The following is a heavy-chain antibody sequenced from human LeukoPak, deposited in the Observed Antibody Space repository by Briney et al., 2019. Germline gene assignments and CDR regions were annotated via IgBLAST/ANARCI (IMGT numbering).Heavy chain of an antibody. Sequence: VSRYTLTALTMRGVSQAPGEGLERMGGFDPEDGETIYAQKFQGRVTMTEDTSTDTAYMELNSLRSDDTAVYYCATDPGEIVPAAKGPRGDYCYGMDVWGQGTTVTVSS. CDR2: FDPEDGET. J-gene: IGHJ6*02. CDR1: RYTLTALT. CDR3: ATDPGEIVPAAKGPRGDYCYGMDV. D-gene: IGHD2-2*01. V-gene: IGHV1-24*01.